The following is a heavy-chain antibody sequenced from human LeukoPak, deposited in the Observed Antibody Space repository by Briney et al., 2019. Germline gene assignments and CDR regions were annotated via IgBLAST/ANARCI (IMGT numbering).Heavy chain of an antibody. D-gene: IGHD2-2*02. V-gene: IGHV4-34*01. CDR2: ISQSGST. CDR1: GGSFSGYY. J-gene: IGHJ4*02. CDR3: ARLYCGSTSCYSPFDY. Sequence: SETLSLTCAVYGGSFSGYYWGWIRQSPGKGLEWLGEISQSGSTNYNPSLQSRVTILVDTSKNQFSLKLSSVTAADTAVYYCARLYCGSTSCYSPFDYWGQGTLVTVSS.